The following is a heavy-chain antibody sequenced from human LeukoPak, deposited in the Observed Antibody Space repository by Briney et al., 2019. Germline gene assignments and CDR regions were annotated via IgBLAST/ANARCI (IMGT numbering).Heavy chain of an antibody. Sequence: GGSLRLSCAASGFTFSSYGMHWVRQAPGKGLEWVAVISYDGSNKYYADSVKGRFTISRDNSKNTLYLQMNSLRAEDTAVYYCAKDFSRDSYGSFDYWGQGTLVTVSS. V-gene: IGHV3-30*18. D-gene: IGHD5-18*01. CDR1: GFTFSSYG. CDR2: ISYDGSNK. J-gene: IGHJ4*02. CDR3: AKDFSRDSYGSFDY.